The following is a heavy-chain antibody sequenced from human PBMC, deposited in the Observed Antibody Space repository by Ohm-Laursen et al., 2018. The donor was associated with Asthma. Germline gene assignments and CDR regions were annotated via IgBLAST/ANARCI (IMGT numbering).Heavy chain of an antibody. CDR2: IKPDGSEK. D-gene: IGHD1-26*01. J-gene: IGHJ1*01. CDR3: ARIGPEWELPGREYSLHH. V-gene: IGHV3-7*01. Sequence: SLRLSCAASGFTFSRSYMTWVRQAPGKGLESVAKIKPDGSEKYYVDSVKGRFTISRDNAKNSLYLQMNSLRPEDTGVYYCARIGPEWELPGREYSLHHWGEGTLVTVSS. CDR1: GFTFSRSY.